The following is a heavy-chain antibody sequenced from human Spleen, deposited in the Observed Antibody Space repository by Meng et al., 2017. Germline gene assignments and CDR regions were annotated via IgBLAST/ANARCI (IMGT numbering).Heavy chain of an antibody. CDR3: ARGHVDIVATPLGY. V-gene: IGHV1-3*01. CDR1: GYTFTSYA. J-gene: IGHJ4*02. CDR2: INAGNGNT. D-gene: IGHD5-12*01. Sequence: ASVKVSCKASGYTFTSYAMHWVRQAPGQRLEWMGWINAGNGNTKYSQKFQGRVTITRDTSASTAYMELSSLRSEDTAVYYCARGHVDIVATPLGYWGQGTLVTVSS.